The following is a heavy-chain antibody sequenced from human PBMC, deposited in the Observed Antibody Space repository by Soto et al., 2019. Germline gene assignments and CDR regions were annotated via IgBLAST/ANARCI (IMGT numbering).Heavy chain of an antibody. CDR1: GFTFSSYG. Sequence: PGGSLRLSCAASGFTFSSYGMHWVRQAPGKGLEWVAVIWYDGSNKYYADSVKGRFTISRDNSKNTLYLQMNSLRAEDTAVYYCARASPGRTAAYYGMDVWGQGTTVTVSS. D-gene: IGHD1-1*01. CDR3: ARASPGRTAAYYGMDV. J-gene: IGHJ6*02. CDR2: IWYDGSNK. V-gene: IGHV3-33*01.